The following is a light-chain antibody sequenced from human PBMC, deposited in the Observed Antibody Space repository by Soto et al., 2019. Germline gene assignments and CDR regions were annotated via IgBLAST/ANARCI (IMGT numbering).Light chain of an antibody. Sequence: QSVLAQPRSVSGSPGQLLTISCAGTSSDVDDYRYVSWYQQYPGKAPKLVIYDGTKRPSGVPDRFSGSNSGNTASLTISGLQAEDEADYYRCSYVTTTEIFGKGTKATVL. CDR2: DGT. CDR3: CSYVTTTEI. J-gene: IGLJ1*01. CDR1: SSDVDDYRY. V-gene: IGLV2-11*01.